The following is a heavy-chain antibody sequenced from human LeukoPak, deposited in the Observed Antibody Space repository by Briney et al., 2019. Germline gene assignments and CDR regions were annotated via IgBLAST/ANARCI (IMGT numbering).Heavy chain of an antibody. Sequence: GGSLRLSCAASGFTFSSYSMNWVRQAPGKGLEWVSSISSSSSYIYYADSVKGRFTISRDNAKNSLYLQMNSLRAEDTAVYYCARVSDGYYDSSGYPDYWGQGTLVTVPS. V-gene: IGHV3-21*01. CDR2: ISSSSSYI. CDR3: ARVSDGYYDSSGYPDY. J-gene: IGHJ4*02. CDR1: GFTFSSYS. D-gene: IGHD3-22*01.